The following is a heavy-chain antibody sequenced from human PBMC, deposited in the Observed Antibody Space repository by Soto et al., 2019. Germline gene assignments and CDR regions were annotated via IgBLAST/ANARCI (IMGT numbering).Heavy chain of an antibody. Sequence: PSETLSLTCTVSGGSISSSSYYWGWIRQPPGKGLEWIGSIYYSGSTYYNPSLKSRVTISVDTSKNQFSLKLSSVTAADTAVYYCARRQFYGLNDYWGQGTLDTVSS. CDR2: IYYSGST. J-gene: IGHJ4*02. CDR1: GGSISSSSYY. CDR3: ARRQFYGLNDY. V-gene: IGHV4-39*01. D-gene: IGHD4-17*01.